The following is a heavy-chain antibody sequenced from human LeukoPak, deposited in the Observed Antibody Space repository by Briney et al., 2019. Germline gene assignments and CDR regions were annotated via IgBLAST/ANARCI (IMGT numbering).Heavy chain of an antibody. CDR3: ASLDTAKQPLANH. CDR2: IREERGQE. D-gene: IGHD5-18*01. V-gene: IGHV3-7*03. J-gene: IGHJ5*02. CDR1: GLTVSNHW. Sequence: SGGSVRLSCVAPGLTVSNHWMSWVRQAPGKGLEWVANIREERGQEYYVDSVKGRFTISKNSAKNSLYLQMNTLRVEDTAMYYCASLDTAKQPLANHWGQGTLVTVSS.